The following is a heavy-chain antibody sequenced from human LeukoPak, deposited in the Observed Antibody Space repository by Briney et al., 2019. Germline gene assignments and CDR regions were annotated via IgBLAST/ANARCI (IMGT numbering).Heavy chain of an antibody. D-gene: IGHD2-21*02. CDR1: GVSFSGYY. CDR3: ARGSDPVLYYFDY. Sequence: SETLSLTCAVYGVSFSGYYWSWIRQPPGKGLEWIGEINHSGSTNYNPSLKSRVTISVDTSKNQFSLKLSSVTAADTAVYYCARGSDPVLYYFDYWGQGTLVTVSS. J-gene: IGHJ4*02. V-gene: IGHV4-34*01. CDR2: INHSGST.